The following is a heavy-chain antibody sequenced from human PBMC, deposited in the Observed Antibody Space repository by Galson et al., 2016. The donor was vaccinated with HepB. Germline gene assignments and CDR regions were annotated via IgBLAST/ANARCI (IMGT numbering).Heavy chain of an antibody. CDR2: ISYDGNIK. CDR3: AKDPNRRTAGGRWFDP. CDR1: GFNFSDHG. Sequence: SLRLSCAASGFNFSDHGMHWVRRAPGKGLEWVALISYDGNIKKYADSMKGRLTISRDNSKNTLYLQVNSLRAEDTAVYYCAKDPNRRTAGGRWFDPWGQGTLSPSPQ. V-gene: IGHV3-30*18. J-gene: IGHJ5*02. D-gene: IGHD1-26*01.